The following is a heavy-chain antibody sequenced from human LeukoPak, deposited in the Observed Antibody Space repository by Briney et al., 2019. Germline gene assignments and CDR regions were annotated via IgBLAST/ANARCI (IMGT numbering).Heavy chain of an antibody. D-gene: IGHD6-13*01. Sequence: GGSLRLSCTASGFTFGDFAVSWFRQAPGKGLEWGGFIRSKAYGGTTEYAASVKGRITISRDDSKSIAYLQMNSLITKDTAVYHCTRGTGYSSSWIDSWGQGTLVTVSS. CDR2: IRSKAYGGTT. CDR3: TRGTGYSSSWIDS. J-gene: IGHJ4*02. V-gene: IGHV3-49*03. CDR1: GFTFGDFA.